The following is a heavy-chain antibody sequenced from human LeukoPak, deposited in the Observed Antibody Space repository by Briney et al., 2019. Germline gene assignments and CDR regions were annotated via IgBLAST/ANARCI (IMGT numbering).Heavy chain of an antibody. V-gene: IGHV4-31*03. CDR2: IYYSGST. CDR1: GGSISSGGYY. J-gene: IGHJ4*02. Sequence: SQTLSLTCTVSGGSISSGGYYWSWIRQHPGKGLEWIGYIYYSGSTYYNPSLKSRATISVDTSKNQFSLKLSSVTAADTAVYYCARGGVAGDFDYWGQGTLVTVSS. D-gene: IGHD6-19*01. CDR3: ARGGVAGDFDY.